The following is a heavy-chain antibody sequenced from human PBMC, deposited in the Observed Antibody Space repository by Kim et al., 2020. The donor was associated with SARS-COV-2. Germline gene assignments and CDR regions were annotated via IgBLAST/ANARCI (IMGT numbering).Heavy chain of an antibody. CDR1: GFIFSNYW. D-gene: IGHD5-12*01. CDR3: AREGDSGYDLVAFDY. V-gene: IGHV3-74*01. J-gene: IGHJ4*02. Sequence: GGSLRLSCAASGFIFSNYWMHWVRQAPGKGLVWVSRINSDGSSTSYADSVKGRFTISRDNAKNTLYLQMNSLRAADTAVYYCAREGDSGYDLVAFDYWGQGTLVTASS. CDR2: INSDGSST.